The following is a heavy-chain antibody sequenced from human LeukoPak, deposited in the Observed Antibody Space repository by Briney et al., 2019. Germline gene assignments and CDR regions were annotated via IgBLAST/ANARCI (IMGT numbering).Heavy chain of an antibody. Sequence: IYMDGSTYYADSVKGRFTISRDNPRNTLYLQMNSLRAEDTAVYYCARERRYYYGSGSPMGLDPWGQGTLVTVSS. D-gene: IGHD3-10*01. V-gene: IGHV3-53*01. J-gene: IGHJ5*02. CDR2: IYMDGST. CDR3: ARERRYYYGSGSPMGLDP.